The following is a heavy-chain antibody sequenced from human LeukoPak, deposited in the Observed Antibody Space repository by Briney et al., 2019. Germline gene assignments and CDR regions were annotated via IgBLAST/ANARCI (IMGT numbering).Heavy chain of an antibody. CDR2: ISGSGGST. J-gene: IGHJ4*02. CDR1: GFTFSSYA. CDR3: AKDGGSVVPADTFDY. D-gene: IGHD2-2*01. V-gene: IGHV3-23*01. Sequence: GGSLRLSCAASGFTFSSYAMSWIRQAPGKGLEWVSAISGSGGSTYYADSVKGRFTISRDNSKNTLYLQMNSLRAEDTAVYYCAKDGGSVVPADTFDYWGQGTLVTVSS.